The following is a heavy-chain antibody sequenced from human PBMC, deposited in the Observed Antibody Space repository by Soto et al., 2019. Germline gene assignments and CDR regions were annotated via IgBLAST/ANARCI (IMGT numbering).Heavy chain of an antibody. CDR3: AKDQAIRKGTTWARFDS. Sequence: EVQLLESGGGLVQPGGSLRLSCAASGFTFSSYAMSWVRQAPGAGLEWVSAISGSGGTTYDTDSVRGRFTISRDNSKNTLYLQMNSLRAEDTALYYCAKDQAIRKGTTWARFDSWGLGTPVTVSP. D-gene: IGHD3-10*01. CDR2: ISGSGGTT. CDR1: GFTFSSYA. V-gene: IGHV3-23*01. J-gene: IGHJ4*02.